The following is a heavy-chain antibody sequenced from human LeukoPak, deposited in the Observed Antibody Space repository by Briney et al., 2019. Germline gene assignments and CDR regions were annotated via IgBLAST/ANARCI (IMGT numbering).Heavy chain of an antibody. CDR2: IYYSGSS. V-gene: IGHV4-59*01. J-gene: IGHJ4*02. CDR1: GGSISGYH. Sequence: SETLSLTRSVSGGSISGYHWSWIRQPPGKGLEWVGYIYYSGSSNYNLSLKSRVTMSANTSKNQFSLKLSSVTAADTAVYYCARVGEYCSGDSCLDYWGQGTLVTVSS. CDR3: ARVGEYCSGDSCLDY. D-gene: IGHD2-15*01.